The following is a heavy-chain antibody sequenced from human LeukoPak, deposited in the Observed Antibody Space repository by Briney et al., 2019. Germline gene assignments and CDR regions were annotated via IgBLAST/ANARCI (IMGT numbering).Heavy chain of an antibody. CDR2: ICAYNGNT. CDR1: GYTFTSYG. Sequence: ASVKVSCKASGYTFTSYGISWVRQAPGQGLECRGWICAYNGNTNYAQKLQGRVTMTTDTSTSTAYMELRSLRSDDTAVYYCAREWDYDILTGYRNWFDPWGQGTLVTVSS. CDR3: AREWDYDILTGYRNWFDP. J-gene: IGHJ5*02. V-gene: IGHV1-18*01. D-gene: IGHD3-9*01.